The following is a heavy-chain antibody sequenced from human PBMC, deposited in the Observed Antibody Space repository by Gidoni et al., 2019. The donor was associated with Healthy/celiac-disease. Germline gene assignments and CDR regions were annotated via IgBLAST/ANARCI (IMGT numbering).Heavy chain of an antibody. Sequence: QLQLQESGPGLVKPSETLSLTCTVSGGSIRSNSYYWGWIRQPPGKGLEWIGSIYYSGSTYYNPSLKSRVTISVDTSKNQFSLKLSSVTAADTAVYYCARPRGYSYGYFDYWGQGTLVTVSS. D-gene: IGHD5-18*01. J-gene: IGHJ4*02. CDR3: ARPRGYSYGYFDY. V-gene: IGHV4-39*01. CDR1: GGSIRSNSYY. CDR2: IYYSGST.